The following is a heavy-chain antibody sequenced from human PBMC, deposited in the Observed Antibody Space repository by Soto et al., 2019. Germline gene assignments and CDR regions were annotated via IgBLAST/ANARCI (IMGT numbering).Heavy chain of an antibody. J-gene: IGHJ4*02. CDR3: ARVLQGDYYDSSGPPFDY. V-gene: IGHV3-48*02. D-gene: IGHD3-22*01. CDR2: ISSSSSTI. CDR1: GFTFSSYS. Sequence: GGSLRLSCAASGFTFSSYSMNWVRQAPGKGLEWVSYISSSSSTIYYADSVKGRFTISRDNAKNSLYLQMNSLRDEDTAVYYCARVLQGDYYDSSGPPFDYWGQGTLVTVSS.